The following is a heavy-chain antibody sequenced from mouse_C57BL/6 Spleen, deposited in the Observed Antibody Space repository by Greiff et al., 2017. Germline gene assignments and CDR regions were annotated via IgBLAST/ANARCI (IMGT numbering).Heavy chain of an antibody. CDR2: ISRGSSTI. CDR1: GFTFSDYG. D-gene: IGHD1-1*01. Sequence: EVQVVESGGGLVKPGGSLKLSCAASGFTFSDYGMHWVRQAPGKGLEWVAYISRGSSTIYYADTVKGRFTIARDNTKNTLFLQMTSLRSEDTAMYYCATTVVPYYYAVDYWGQGTSVTVSS. V-gene: IGHV5-17*01. J-gene: IGHJ4*01. CDR3: ATTVVPYYYAVDY.